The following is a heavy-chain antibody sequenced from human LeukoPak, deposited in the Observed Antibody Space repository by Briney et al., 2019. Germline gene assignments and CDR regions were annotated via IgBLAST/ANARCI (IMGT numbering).Heavy chain of an antibody. J-gene: IGHJ6*03. V-gene: IGHV3-23*01. CDR1: GFTFSSYA. CDR2: ISGSGGST. D-gene: IGHD2-2*01. Sequence: GGSLILSCAASGFTFSSYAMSWVRQAPGKGLEWVSGISGSGGSTYYADSVKGRFTISRDNSKNTLYLQMNSLRAEDTAVYYCAKRDGYCSSTSCLYYYYMDVWGKGTTVTVSS. CDR3: AKRDGYCSSTSCLYYYYMDV.